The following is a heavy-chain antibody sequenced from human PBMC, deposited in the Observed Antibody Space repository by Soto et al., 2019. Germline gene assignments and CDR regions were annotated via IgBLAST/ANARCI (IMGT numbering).Heavy chain of an antibody. V-gene: IGHV1-46*01. CDR3: ARDGGIAAAGTGGHWFDP. CDR2: INPSGGST. Sequence: GASVKVSWKASGYTFTSYYMHWVRQAPGQGLEWMGIINPSGGSTSYAQKFQGRVTMTRDTSTSTVYMELSSLRSEDTAVYYCARDGGIAAAGTGGHWFDPWGQGTLVTVSS. J-gene: IGHJ5*02. D-gene: IGHD6-13*01. CDR1: GYTFTSYY.